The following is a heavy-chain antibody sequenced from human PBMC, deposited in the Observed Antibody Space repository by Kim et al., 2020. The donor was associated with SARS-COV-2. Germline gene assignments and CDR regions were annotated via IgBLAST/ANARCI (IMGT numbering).Heavy chain of an antibody. V-gene: IGHV1-3*01. J-gene: IGHJ4*02. CDR1: GYTFTSYA. CDR2: INAGNGNT. CDR3: ARVTMVRGVITGPFDY. D-gene: IGHD3-10*01. Sequence: ASVKVSCKASGYTFTSYAMHWVRQAPGQRLEWMGWINAGNGNTKYSQKFQGRVTITRDTSASTAYMELSSLRSEDTAVYYCARVTMVRGVITGPFDYWGQGTLVTVSS.